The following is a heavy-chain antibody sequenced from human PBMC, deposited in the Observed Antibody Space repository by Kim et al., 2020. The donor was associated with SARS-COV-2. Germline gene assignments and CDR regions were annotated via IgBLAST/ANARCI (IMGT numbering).Heavy chain of an antibody. J-gene: IGHJ6*02. D-gene: IGHD2-21*02. CDR3: ARAYYGGNSSHYYYYYGMDV. V-gene: IGHV5-51*01. CDR2: IYPGDSDT. Sequence: GESLKISCKGSGYSFTSYWIGWVRQMPGKGLEWMGIIYPGDSDTRYSPSFQGQVTISADKSISTAYLQWSSLKASDTAMYYCARAYYGGNSSHYYYYYGMDVWGQGTTVTVSS. CDR1: GYSFTSYW.